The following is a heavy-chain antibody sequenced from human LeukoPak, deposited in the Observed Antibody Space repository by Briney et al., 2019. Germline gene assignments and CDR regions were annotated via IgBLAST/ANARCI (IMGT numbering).Heavy chain of an antibody. CDR3: ARHVRGVIRWFDP. V-gene: IGHV4-39*01. CDR1: GGSISSSSYY. Sequence: SETLSLTCTVSGGSISSSSYYWGWIRQPPGKGLEWIGGIYYSGSTYYNPSLKSRVTISVDTSKNQFSLKLSSVTAADTAVYYCARHVRGVIRWFDPWGQGTLVTVSS. CDR2: IYYSGST. D-gene: IGHD3-10*02. J-gene: IGHJ5*02.